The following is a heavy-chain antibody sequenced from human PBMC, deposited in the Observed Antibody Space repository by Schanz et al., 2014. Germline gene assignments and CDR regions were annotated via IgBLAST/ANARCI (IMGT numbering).Heavy chain of an antibody. V-gene: IGHV3-11*06. CDR1: GFTFSNYA. CDR3: ARGTDWNLHY. D-gene: IGHD1-1*01. CDR2: ISGTTTYT. J-gene: IGHJ4*02. Sequence: QVQLVESGGGVVQPGRSLRLSCAAYGFTFSNYAMSWVRQAPGKGLEWVSYISGTTTYTNYADSVKGRFTISRDNAKNSLYLQMNSLRAGDTAVYYCARGTDWNLHYWGQGALVTVSS.